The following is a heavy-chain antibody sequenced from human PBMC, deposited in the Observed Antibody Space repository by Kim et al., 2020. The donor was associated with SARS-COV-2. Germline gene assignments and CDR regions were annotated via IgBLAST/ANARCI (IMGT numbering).Heavy chain of an antibody. Sequence: GGSLRLSCAASGFTFTYSAMTWVRQAPGKGLEWVSSVTYTGVTTYYADSVKGRFTISRDNSKNTLYLQMNSLRAEDTAVYYCANGPWGTRPEYFDKWGQGTLVTVSS. CDR2: VTYTGVTT. V-gene: IGHV3-23*01. CDR3: ANGPWGTRPEYFDK. D-gene: IGHD3-16*01. J-gene: IGHJ4*02. CDR1: GFTFTYSA.